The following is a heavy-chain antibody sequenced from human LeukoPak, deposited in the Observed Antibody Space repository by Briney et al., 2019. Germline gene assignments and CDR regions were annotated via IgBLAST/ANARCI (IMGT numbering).Heavy chain of an antibody. J-gene: IGHJ4*02. CDR2: VTYSGTT. V-gene: IGHV4-59*01. Sequence: SETLSLTCTVSGGSIGAYYWSWIRQPPEKRLEWIGYVTYSGTTNYNPSLKSRVAISVDTSKNQFSLKLNSVTAADTAVYYCARELAAAGFDCWGQGNLVTVSS. D-gene: IGHD6-13*01. CDR1: GGSIGAYY. CDR3: ARELAAAGFDC.